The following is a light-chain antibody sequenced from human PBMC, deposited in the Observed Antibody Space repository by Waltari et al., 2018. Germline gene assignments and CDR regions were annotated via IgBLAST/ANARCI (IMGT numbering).Light chain of an antibody. J-gene: IGKJ4*01. V-gene: IGKV3-20*01. CDR1: QSVSSSF. CDR3: QQYDSAKLI. CDR2: GAS. Sequence: EIVLTQYPDTLSLSPGERATLSCRASQSVSSSFLAWYQQRPGQAPRVLIFGASIRATGIPDRFSGSGSGTDFTLTINRLEPEDLGVYYCQQYDSAKLIFGGGTTVEIK.